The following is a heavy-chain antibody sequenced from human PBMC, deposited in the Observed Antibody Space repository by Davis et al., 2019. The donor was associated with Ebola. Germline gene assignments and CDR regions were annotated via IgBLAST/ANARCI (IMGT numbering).Heavy chain of an antibody. CDR3: ARGPSTGNSFSY. CDR2: IWYDGSNK. J-gene: IGHJ4*02. V-gene: IGHV3-33*01. CDR1: GFTFSSYG. D-gene: IGHD6-13*01. Sequence: PGGSLRLSCAASGFTFSSYGMHWVRQAPGKGLEWVAVIWYDGSNKYYADSVKGRFTISRDNSKNTLYLQMNSLRADDTAVYYCARGPSTGNSFSYWGQGTLVTVSS.